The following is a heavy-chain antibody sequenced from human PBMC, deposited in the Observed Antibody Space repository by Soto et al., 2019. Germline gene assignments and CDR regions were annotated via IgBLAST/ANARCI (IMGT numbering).Heavy chain of an antibody. CDR3: AKDPLRYVRDLSPYYYYYMDV. CDR1: GFTFSSYA. CDR2: ISGSGGST. J-gene: IGHJ6*03. Sequence: GGSLRLSCAASGFTFSSYAMSWVRQAPGKGLEWVSAISGSGGSTYYADSVKGRFTISRDNSKNTLYLQMNSLRAEDTAVYYCAKDPLRYVRDLSPYYYYYMDVWGKGTTVTVSS. D-gene: IGHD1-1*01. V-gene: IGHV3-23*01.